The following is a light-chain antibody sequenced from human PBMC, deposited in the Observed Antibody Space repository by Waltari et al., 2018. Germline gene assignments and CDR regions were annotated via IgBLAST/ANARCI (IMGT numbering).Light chain of an antibody. CDR2: AAS. J-gene: IGKJ1*01. CDR1: QSVSKY. V-gene: IGKV3-20*01. CDR3: QKYDMLPAT. Sequence: EIVLTQSPGTLSLSPGERATLSCRSSQSVSKYVVWYQQKPGQAPRLLIYAASIRATGIPDRFSGSGSGTDFSLTISRLEPEDFAVYYCQKYDMLPATFGQGTKVEIK.